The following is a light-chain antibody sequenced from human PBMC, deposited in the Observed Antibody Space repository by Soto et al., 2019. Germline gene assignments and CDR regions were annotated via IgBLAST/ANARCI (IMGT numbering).Light chain of an antibody. Sequence: DVQMTQFPSTLSASVGDRVTITCRASQSITTWLAWYQQKPGKAPKFLIYEASSLESGVPSRFSGSGSGTKFTLTISSLQPEDFATYYCHQYHSYSWTFGQGTKV. CDR1: QSITTW. V-gene: IGKV1-5*03. CDR3: HQYHSYSWT. CDR2: EAS. J-gene: IGKJ1*01.